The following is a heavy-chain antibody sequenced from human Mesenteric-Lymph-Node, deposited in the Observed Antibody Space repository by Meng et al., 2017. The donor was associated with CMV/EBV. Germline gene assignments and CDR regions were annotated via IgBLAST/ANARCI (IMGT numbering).Heavy chain of an antibody. Sequence: GGSLRLSCAASGFAFSNASMSWVRQAPGKGLEWVANIKEDGSEKYYVDSVKGRFIISRDNAKNSLYMQMNSLRAEDTAVYYCTRLHSGRYYGDALDIWGQGTMVTVSS. CDR1: GFAFSNAS. V-gene: IGHV3-7*01. D-gene: IGHD1-26*01. CDR3: TRLHSGRYYGDALDI. J-gene: IGHJ3*02. CDR2: IKEDGSEK.